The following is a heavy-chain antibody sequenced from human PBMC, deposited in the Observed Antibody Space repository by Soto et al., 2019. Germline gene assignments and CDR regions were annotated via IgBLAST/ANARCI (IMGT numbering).Heavy chain of an antibody. CDR1: GGSISSYY. Sequence: PSETLSLTCTVSGGSISSYYWSWIRQPPGKGLEWIGYIYYSGSTNYNPSLKSRVTISVDTSKNQFSLKLSSVTAADTAVYYCARDSYSSSAGTWFDPWGQGTLVTVSS. D-gene: IGHD6-6*01. CDR2: IYYSGST. CDR3: ARDSYSSSAGTWFDP. V-gene: IGHV4-59*01. J-gene: IGHJ5*02.